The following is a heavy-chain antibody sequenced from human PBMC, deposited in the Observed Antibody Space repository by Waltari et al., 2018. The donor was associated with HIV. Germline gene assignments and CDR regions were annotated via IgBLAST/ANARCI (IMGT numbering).Heavy chain of an antibody. CDR3: ATDMRSGWYYFDF. Sequence: QFQVVQSGAEVTKPGASVKVSCKVSGHPVTDLSIHWVRQGPGKGLEWMGGFDPEDGETIYAQNFQGRVTMTEDTSADTAYMELSSLRSEDTAVYYCATDMRSGWYYFDFWGQGTLVTVSS. J-gene: IGHJ4*02. CDR1: GHPVTDLS. V-gene: IGHV1-24*01. CDR2: FDPEDGET. D-gene: IGHD6-19*01.